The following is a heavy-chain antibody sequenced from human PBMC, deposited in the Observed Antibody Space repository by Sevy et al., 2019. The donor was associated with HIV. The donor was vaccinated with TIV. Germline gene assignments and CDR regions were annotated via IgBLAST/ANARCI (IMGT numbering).Heavy chain of an antibody. CDR2: INWNGGST. CDR1: GFTFDDYG. V-gene: IGHV3-20*01. CDR3: AGSIRDKFVVVVPAAMGV. J-gene: IGHJ6*04. D-gene: IGHD2-2*01. Sequence: GGSLRLSCAASGFTFDDYGMSWVRQAPGKGLEWVSGINWNGGSTGYADSVKGRFTISRDNAKNSLYLQMNSLRAEATALYHCAGSIRDKFVVVVPAAMGVWGKGTTVTVSS.